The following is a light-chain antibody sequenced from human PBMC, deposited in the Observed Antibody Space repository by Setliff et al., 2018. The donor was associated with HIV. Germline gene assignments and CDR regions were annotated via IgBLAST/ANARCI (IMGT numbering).Light chain of an antibody. CDR2: HYN. V-gene: IGLV1-44*01. Sequence: QSVLTQPPSASGTPGQRVTISCSGSSSNFGSNTVNWYQQLPGTAPTLLIYHYNQRPPGVPDRFSGSKSGTSASLAISGLQSEDEADYYCAAWDDSLNGPVFGGGTQLTVL. CDR3: AAWDDSLNGPV. J-gene: IGLJ3*02. CDR1: SSNFGSNT.